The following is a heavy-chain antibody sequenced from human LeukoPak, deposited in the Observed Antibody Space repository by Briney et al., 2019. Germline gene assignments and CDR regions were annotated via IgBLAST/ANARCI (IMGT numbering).Heavy chain of an antibody. V-gene: IGHV4-39*07. CDR2: INHSGST. CDR1: GGSISSGGYY. J-gene: IGHJ6*02. CDR3: ARDGNSSSWYLPYYYYYGMDV. Sequence: KPSETLSLTCTVSGGSISSGGYYWSWIRQPPGKGLEWIGEINHSGSTNYNPSLKSRVTISVDTSKNQFSLKLSSVTAADTAVYYCARDGNSSSWYLPYYYYYGMDVWGQGTTVTVSS. D-gene: IGHD6-13*01.